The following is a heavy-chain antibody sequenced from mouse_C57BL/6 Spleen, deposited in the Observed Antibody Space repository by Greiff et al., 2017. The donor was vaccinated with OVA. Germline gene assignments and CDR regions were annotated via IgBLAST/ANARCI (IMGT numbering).Heavy chain of an antibody. V-gene: IGHV1-12*01. CDR1: GYTFTSYN. Sequence: QVQLQESGAELVRPGASVKMSCKASGYTFTSYNMHWVKQTPRQGLEWIGAIYPGNGDTSYNQKFKGKATLTVDKSSSTAYMQLSSLTSEDSAVYFCARDYYGSSYWYFDVWGTGTTVTVSS. CDR2: IYPGNGDT. D-gene: IGHD1-1*01. CDR3: ARDYYGSSYWYFDV. J-gene: IGHJ1*03.